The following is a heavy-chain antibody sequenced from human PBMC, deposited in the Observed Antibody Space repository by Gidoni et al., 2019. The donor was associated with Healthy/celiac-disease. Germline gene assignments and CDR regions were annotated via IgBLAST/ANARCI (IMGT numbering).Heavy chain of an antibody. CDR3: ARGQARKAAYNWFDP. CDR1: GYSISSGYY. V-gene: IGHV4-38-2*01. D-gene: IGHD6-25*01. J-gene: IGHJ5*02. Sequence: QVQLQESGPGLVKPSETLSLTCAVSGYSISSGYYWGWIRQPPGKGLEWIGSIYHSGSTYYNPSLKSRVTISVDTSKNQFSLKLSSVTAADTAVYYCARGQARKAAYNWFDPWGQGTLVTVSS. CDR2: IYHSGST.